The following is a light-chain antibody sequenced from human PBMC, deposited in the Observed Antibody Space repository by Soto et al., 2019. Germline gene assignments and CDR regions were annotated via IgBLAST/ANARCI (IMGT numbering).Light chain of an antibody. V-gene: IGLV2-14*03. CDR1: SSDVGGYNY. CDR2: DVS. J-gene: IGLJ1*01. Sequence: ALTQPASVSGSPGQSITISCTGTSSDVGGYNYVSWYQHHPGKAPKLMIYDVSNRPSGVSNRFSGSKSGNTASLTISGLQPEDEADYYCSSYTTSNTRQIVFGTGTKVTVL. CDR3: SSYTTSNTRQIV.